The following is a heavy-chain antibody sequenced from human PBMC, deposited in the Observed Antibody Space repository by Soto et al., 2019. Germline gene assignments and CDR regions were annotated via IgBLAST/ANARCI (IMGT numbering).Heavy chain of an antibody. D-gene: IGHD3-10*01. CDR3: ARAEFSYGHLFF. J-gene: IGHJ4*02. CDR2: VFYSGAT. V-gene: IGHV4-30-4*01. CDR1: GGPIKSGDYY. Sequence: LSLTCNVAGGPIKSGDYYWNWIRQPPGKGLECIGYVFYSGATNYSPSLKSRAAISMDTSKNPFSLSRTSVTAAHTAVYYCARAEFSYGHLFFWGQGIRVTVSS.